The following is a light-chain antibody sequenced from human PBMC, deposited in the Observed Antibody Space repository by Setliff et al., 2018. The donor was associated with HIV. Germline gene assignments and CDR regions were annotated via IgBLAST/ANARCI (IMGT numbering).Light chain of an antibody. Sequence: QSVLTQPASVSGSPGQSITISCAGSSSDIGGHNFVSWYQQDPGKAPKLMIYGVNNRPSGVSNRFSGSKSGNTASLTISGLQAEDEADYYCSSYSSISTQIFGTGTRSPS. V-gene: IGLV2-14*01. J-gene: IGLJ1*01. CDR2: GVN. CDR3: SSYSSISTQI. CDR1: SSDIGGHNF.